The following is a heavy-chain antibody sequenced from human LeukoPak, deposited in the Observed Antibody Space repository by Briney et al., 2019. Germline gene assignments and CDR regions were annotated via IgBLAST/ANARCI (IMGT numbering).Heavy chain of an antibody. CDR1: GGSISTRYYS. CDR2: IHDSGST. CDR3: ASPYFYGSGSFPNY. D-gene: IGHD3-10*01. V-gene: IGHV4-39*01. J-gene: IGHJ4*02. Sequence: SETLSLTCAVSGGSISTRYYSWGWIRQPPGKGLEWIGTIHDSGSTYYSPSLKSQVTISVDTSNNQFSLKLSSVTAGDTAVYYCASPYFYGSGSFPNYWGQGILVTVST.